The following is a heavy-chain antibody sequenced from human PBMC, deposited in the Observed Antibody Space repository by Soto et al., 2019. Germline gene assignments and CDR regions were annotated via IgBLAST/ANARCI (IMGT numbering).Heavy chain of an antibody. D-gene: IGHD3-10*01. CDR2: IGGSGNT. V-gene: IGHV3-48*01. Sequence: GSLRLSCAASGFTFSAYSMNWFRLAPRQGLEWLSYIGGSGNTYYADSVKGRFTISRDSGKNSLYLQLNNPRAEDTAVYYCAREGVQHGSGPYYYYGMDVWGQGTTVTVSS. J-gene: IGHJ6*02. CDR1: GFTFSAYS. CDR3: AREGVQHGSGPYYYYGMDV.